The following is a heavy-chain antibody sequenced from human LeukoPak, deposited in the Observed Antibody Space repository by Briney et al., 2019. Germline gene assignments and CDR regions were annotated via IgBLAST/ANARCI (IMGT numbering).Heavy chain of an antibody. V-gene: IGHV1-46*01. CDR2: INPSGGST. Sequence: GASVKVSCKASGYTFTSYYMHGVRQAPGQGLEWMGIINPSGGSTSYAQKFQGRVTMTRDTSTSTVYMELSSLRSEDTAVYYCARGPTYYDILTGYYLPYYYYYMDVWGKGTTVTVSS. CDR3: ARGPTYYDILTGYYLPYYYYYMDV. D-gene: IGHD3-9*01. CDR1: GYTFTSYY. J-gene: IGHJ6*03.